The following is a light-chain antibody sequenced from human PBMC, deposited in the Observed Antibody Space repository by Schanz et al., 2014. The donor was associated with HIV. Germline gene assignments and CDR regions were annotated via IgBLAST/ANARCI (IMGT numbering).Light chain of an antibody. J-gene: IGLJ2*01. Sequence: QSVLTQPPSASGTPGQRVTISCSGSSSNIGSNYVYWYQQLPGTAPKLLIYRNNQRPSGVPDRFSGSKSGTSATLVITGLQTGDEADYYCGTWDSGRRAVVFGGGTKVTVL. CDR1: SSNIGSNY. CDR2: RNN. V-gene: IGLV1-47*01. CDR3: GTWDSGRRAVV.